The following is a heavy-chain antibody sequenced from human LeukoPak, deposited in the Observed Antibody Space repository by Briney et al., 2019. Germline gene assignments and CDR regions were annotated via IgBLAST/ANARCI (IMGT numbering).Heavy chain of an antibody. CDR1: GFTVSSNY. J-gene: IGHJ4*02. D-gene: IGHD4-23*01. Sequence: PGGSLRLSCAASGFTVSSNYMSWVRQAPGKGLEWVSVIYSGGSTYYADSVKGRFTISRDNSKNTLYLQMNSLRAEDTAVYYCARHSDDYGGPLRYYFDYWGQGTLVTVSS. CDR2: IYSGGST. V-gene: IGHV3-53*01. CDR3: ARHSDDYGGPLRYYFDY.